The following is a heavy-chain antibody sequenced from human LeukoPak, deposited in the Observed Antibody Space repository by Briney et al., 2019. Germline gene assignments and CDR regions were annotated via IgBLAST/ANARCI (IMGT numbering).Heavy chain of an antibody. CDR1: GFTFSSYA. Sequence: GGSLRLSCSASGFTFSSYAMHWVRQAPGKGLEYVSAISSNGGSTYYADSVKGRFTISRDNSKNTLYLQMSSLRAEDTAVYYCVKGPYYYDSSGYSGDYFDYWGQGTPVTVSS. V-gene: IGHV3-64D*06. CDR2: ISSNGGST. D-gene: IGHD3-22*01. J-gene: IGHJ4*02. CDR3: VKGPYYYDSSGYSGDYFDY.